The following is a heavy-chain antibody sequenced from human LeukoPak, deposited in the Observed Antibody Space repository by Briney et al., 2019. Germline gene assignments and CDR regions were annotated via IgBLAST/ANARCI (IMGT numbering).Heavy chain of an antibody. Sequence: GGSLRLSCAASGFTFSSYGMHWVRQAPGKGLEWVAVISYDGSNKYYADSVKGRFTISRDNSKNTLYLQMNSLRAEDTAVYYCAKDLSPYYGSGSYPDYWGQGTLVTVSS. D-gene: IGHD3-10*01. CDR3: AKDLSPYYGSGSYPDY. CDR2: ISYDGSNK. CDR1: GFTFSSYG. J-gene: IGHJ4*02. V-gene: IGHV3-30*18.